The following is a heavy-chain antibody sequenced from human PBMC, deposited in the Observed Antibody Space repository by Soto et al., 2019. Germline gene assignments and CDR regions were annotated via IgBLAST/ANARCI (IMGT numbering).Heavy chain of an antibody. J-gene: IGHJ4*01. CDR1: GGSISSCGYS. Sequence: QLQLQESGSGLVKPSQTLSLTCAVSGGSISSCGYSWSWIRQPPGKGLEWIGYIYHSGSTYYNPSLKSRVTISVARSKTQFTLKLRSMTAADTAGNYCARGQVVAAHHWGQGTMLTVSS. V-gene: IGHV4-30-2*01. D-gene: IGHD2-15*01. CDR3: ARGQVVAAHH. CDR2: IYHSGST.